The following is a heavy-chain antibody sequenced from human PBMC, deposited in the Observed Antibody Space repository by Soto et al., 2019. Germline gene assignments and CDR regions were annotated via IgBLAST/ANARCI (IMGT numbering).Heavy chain of an antibody. CDR3: ASCYYYGDYLTEGNWFDP. CDR2: SYHSGST. V-gene: IGHV4-4*02. J-gene: IGHJ5*02. Sequence: QVQLQESGPGLVKPSGTLSLTCAVSGGSISSSNWWSWVRQPPGKGLEWIGESYHSGSTNYNPSLKSRVTLSVDKSKNQFSLKLSSVTAADTAVYYCASCYYYGDYLTEGNWFDPWGQGTLVTVSS. D-gene: IGHD4-17*01. CDR1: GGSISSSNW.